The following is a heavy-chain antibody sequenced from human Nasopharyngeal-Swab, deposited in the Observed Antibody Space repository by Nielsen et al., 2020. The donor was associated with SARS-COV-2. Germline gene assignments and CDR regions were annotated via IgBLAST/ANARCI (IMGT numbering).Heavy chain of an antibody. CDR2: IYPGYSDT. D-gene: IGHD3-10*01. V-gene: IGHV5-51*01. CDR3: AKSSGSGYYANSFDF. J-gene: IGHJ4*02. Sequence: GESLKISCQGSGYSFANYWIGWVRQMPGKGLECMGIIYPGYSDTRYSPSFHGQVTISADRSTSTTYLHLSSLKDPDTAMYYCAKSSGSGYYANSFDFWGQGTLVTVSS. CDR1: GYSFANYW.